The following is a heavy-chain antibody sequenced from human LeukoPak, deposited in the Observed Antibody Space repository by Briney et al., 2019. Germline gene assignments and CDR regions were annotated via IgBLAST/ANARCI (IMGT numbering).Heavy chain of an antibody. CDR2: IIPIFGTA. CDR3: ARGTMGDAFDI. J-gene: IGHJ3*02. CDR1: GGTFSSYA. D-gene: IGHD3-10*01. Sequence: ASVKVSCEASGGTFSSYAISWVRQAPGQGLEWMGGIIPIFGTANYAQKFQGRVTITTDESTSTAYMELSSLRSEDTAAYYCARGTMGDAFDIWGQGTMVTVSS. V-gene: IGHV1-69*05.